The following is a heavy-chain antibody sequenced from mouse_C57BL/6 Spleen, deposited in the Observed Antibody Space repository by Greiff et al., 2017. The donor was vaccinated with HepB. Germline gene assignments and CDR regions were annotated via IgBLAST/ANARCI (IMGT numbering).Heavy chain of an antibody. CDR3: ARGGPTIVTFDY. Sequence: QVQLKESGPELVKPGASVKISCKASGYAFSSSWMNWVKQRPGKGLEWIGRIYPGDGDTNYNGKFKGKATLTADKSSSTAYMQLSSLTSEDSAVYFCARGGPTIVTFDYWGQGTTLTVSS. J-gene: IGHJ2*01. D-gene: IGHD2-5*01. CDR1: GYAFSSSW. V-gene: IGHV1-82*01. CDR2: IYPGDGDT.